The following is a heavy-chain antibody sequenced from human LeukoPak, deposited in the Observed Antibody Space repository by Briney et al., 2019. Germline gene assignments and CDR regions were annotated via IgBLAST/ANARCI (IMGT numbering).Heavy chain of an antibody. J-gene: IGHJ3*02. CDR3: ARGQVARWFGEFWPDAFDI. CDR2: MNPNSGNT. Sequence: GASVKVSCKASGYTFTSYDINWVRQATGQGLEWMGWMNPNSGNTGYAQKFQGRVTMTRNTSISTAYMELSSLRSEDTAVYYCARGQVARWFGEFWPDAFDIWGQGTMVTVSS. D-gene: IGHD3-10*01. V-gene: IGHV1-8*01. CDR1: GYTFTSYD.